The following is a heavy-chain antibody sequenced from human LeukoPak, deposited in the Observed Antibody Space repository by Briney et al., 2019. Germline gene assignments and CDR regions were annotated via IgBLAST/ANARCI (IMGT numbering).Heavy chain of an antibody. CDR2: ISGSGGST. CDR1: GFTFSSYG. Sequence: SGGSLRLSCAASGFTFSSYGMSWVHQAPGKGLEWVSAISGSGGSTYYADSVKGRFTISRDNARNSLYLQMNSLRAEDTAVYYCARGGGWDCSGTTCYALVFDYWGQGTLVTVSS. V-gene: IGHV3-23*01. J-gene: IGHJ4*02. CDR3: ARGGGWDCSGTTCYALVFDY. D-gene: IGHD2-2*01.